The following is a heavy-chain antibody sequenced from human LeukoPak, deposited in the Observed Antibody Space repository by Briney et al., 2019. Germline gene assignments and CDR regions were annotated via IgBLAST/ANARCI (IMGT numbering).Heavy chain of an antibody. J-gene: IGHJ4*02. Sequence: SETLSLTCTVSGGSISSYYWSWIRQPPGKGLEWIGSIYYSGSTYYNPSLKSRVTISVDTSKNQFSLKLSSVTAADTAVYYCARLFCYSTACYVDSWGQGTLVTVSS. CDR3: ARLFCYSTACYVDS. V-gene: IGHV4-59*05. CDR2: IYYSGST. CDR1: GGSISSYY. D-gene: IGHD2-2*01.